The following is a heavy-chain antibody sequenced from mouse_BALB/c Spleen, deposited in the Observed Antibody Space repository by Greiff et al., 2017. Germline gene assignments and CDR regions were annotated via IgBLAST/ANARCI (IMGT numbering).Heavy chain of an antibody. V-gene: IGHV5-6-2*01. J-gene: IGHJ2*01. Sequence: EVKLMESGGGLVKFGGSLKLSCAASGFIFSNYYMSWVRQTPEKRLELVAVINSNGGNTYYPDTVKGRFTISRDNAKNTLFLQMSSLRSEDTALYYCARQGYRYDGYFDYWGQGTTLTVSS. CDR1: GFIFSNYY. CDR2: INSNGGNT. D-gene: IGHD2-14*01. CDR3: ARQGYRYDGYFDY.